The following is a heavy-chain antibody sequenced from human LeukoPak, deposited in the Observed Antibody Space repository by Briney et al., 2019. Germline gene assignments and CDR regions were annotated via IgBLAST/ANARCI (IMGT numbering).Heavy chain of an antibody. CDR2: IYHSGST. Sequence: SETLSLTCAVSGGSISSSNWWSWVRQPPGKGLEWIGEIYHSGSTNYNPSLKSRVTMSVDTSKNQFFLKLNSVTAADTAVYYCARGRPYSGGYHLDYWGQGTLVTVSA. CDR3: ARGRPYSGGYHLDY. J-gene: IGHJ4*02. D-gene: IGHD1-26*01. V-gene: IGHV4-4*02. CDR1: GGSISSSNW.